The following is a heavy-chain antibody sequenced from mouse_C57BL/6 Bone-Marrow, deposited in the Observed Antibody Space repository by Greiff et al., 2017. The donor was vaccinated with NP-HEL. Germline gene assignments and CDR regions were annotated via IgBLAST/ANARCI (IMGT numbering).Heavy chain of an antibody. J-gene: IGHJ4*01. CDR3: TFTTVGY. Sequence: EVQLQQSGAELVRPGASVKLSCTASGFNFTDDYMHWVKQRPEQGLEWIGWIDPENGDTEYASKFQGKATITADTSSNTAYLQLSSLTSEDTAVYYCTFTTVGYWGQGTSVTVSS. V-gene: IGHV14-4*01. CDR2: IDPENGDT. CDR1: GFNFTDDY. D-gene: IGHD1-1*01.